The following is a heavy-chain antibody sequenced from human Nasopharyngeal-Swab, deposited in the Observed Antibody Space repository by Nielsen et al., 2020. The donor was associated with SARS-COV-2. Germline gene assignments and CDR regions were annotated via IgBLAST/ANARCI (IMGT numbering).Heavy chain of an antibody. D-gene: IGHD2-21*02. CDR3: AKDKLRSTVTAPFDY. CDR2: ISGSGGST. V-gene: IGHV3-23*01. Sequence: GESLKISCAASVFTFSSYAMSWVRHAPGKGLEWVSAISGSGGSTYYADSVKGRFTISRDNSKNTLYLQMNSLRAEDTAVYYCAKDKLRSTVTAPFDYWGQGTLVTVSS. CDR1: VFTFSSYA. J-gene: IGHJ4*02.